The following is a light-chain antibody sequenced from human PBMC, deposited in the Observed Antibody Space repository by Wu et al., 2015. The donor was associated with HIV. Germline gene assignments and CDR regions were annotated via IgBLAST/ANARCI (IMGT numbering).Light chain of an antibody. Sequence: EIVLTQSPATLSLSPGERATLSCRASQSVSSYLAWYQRKPGQAPRLLIYDASNRATGIPARFSGSGSGADFTLSITSLEPEDTAIYYCQQRSNWPPYSFGQGTQAGDQT. CDR3: QQRSNWPPYS. V-gene: IGKV3-11*01. CDR1: QSVSSY. J-gene: IGKJ2*03. CDR2: DAS.